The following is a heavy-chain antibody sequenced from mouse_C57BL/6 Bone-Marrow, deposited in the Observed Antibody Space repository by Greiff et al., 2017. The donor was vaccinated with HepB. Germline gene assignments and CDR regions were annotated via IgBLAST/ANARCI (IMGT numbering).Heavy chain of an antibody. CDR3: ARSGYDYDVAY. CDR2: IYPRDGST. CDR1: GYTFTSYD. Sequence: QVQLKESGPELVKPGASVKLSCKASGYTFTSYDINWVKQRPGQGLEWIGWIYPRDGSTKYNEKFKGKATLTVDPSSSTAYMELHSLTFEDSAVYFCARSGYDYDVAYWGQGTLVTVSA. D-gene: IGHD2-4*01. V-gene: IGHV1-85*01. J-gene: IGHJ3*01.